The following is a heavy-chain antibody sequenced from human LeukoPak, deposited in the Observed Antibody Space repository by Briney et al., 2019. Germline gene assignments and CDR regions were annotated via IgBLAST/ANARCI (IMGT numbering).Heavy chain of an antibody. V-gene: IGHV1-69*06. J-gene: IGHJ3*02. CDR2: IIPIVGTA. D-gene: IGHD1-20*01. CDR1: GGTFSSYA. Sequence: SVKLSCKASGGTFSSYAISWVRQAPGQGLEWMGGIIPIVGTANYAQKFQGRVTITADKSTSTAYMELSSLRSEDTAVYYCARGSRITYSHDAFDIWGQGTMVTVSS. CDR3: ARGSRITYSHDAFDI.